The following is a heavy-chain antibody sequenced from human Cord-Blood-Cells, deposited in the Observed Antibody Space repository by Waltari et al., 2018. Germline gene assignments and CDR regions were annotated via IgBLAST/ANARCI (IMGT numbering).Heavy chain of an antibody. CDR1: CGSFSGYF. CDR2: INHSGST. J-gene: IGHJ4*02. Sequence: QVQLQQWGAGLVKPSETLSLTCAVYCGSFSGYFWIWIRQPPGKGLEWIGEINHSGSTNYNPSLKSRVTISVDTSKNQFSLKLSSVTAADTAVYYCARGINDYSNYYFDYWGQGTLVTVSS. CDR3: ARGINDYSNYYFDY. V-gene: IGHV4-34*01. D-gene: IGHD4-4*01.